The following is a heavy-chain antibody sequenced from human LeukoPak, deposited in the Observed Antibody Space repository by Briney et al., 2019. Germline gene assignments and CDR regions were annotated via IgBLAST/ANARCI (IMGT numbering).Heavy chain of an antibody. J-gene: IGHJ4*02. V-gene: IGHV4-59*01. CDR1: GGSITTYY. D-gene: IGHD6-6*01. Sequence: SETLSLTCTVSGGSITTYYWSWIRQPPGKGLVWIGYSSYTGSTNYNPSLKSRVTISVDTSKSQFSLKVSSVTAADTAVYYCASQSVGAARYFDSWGQGTLVTVSS. CDR3: ASQSVGAARYFDS. CDR2: SSYTGST.